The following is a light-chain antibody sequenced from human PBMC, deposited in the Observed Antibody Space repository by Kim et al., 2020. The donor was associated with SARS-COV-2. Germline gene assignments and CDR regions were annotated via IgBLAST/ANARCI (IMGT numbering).Light chain of an antibody. Sequence: GQRLTLSCSGSSSNSGSNTVNWYQQLPGTAPKLLIYSNNQRPSGVPDRFSGSKSGTSASLAITGLQAEDEADYSCQSYDSSLSHAVFGGGTQLTVL. V-gene: IGLV1-44*01. CDR1: SSNSGSNT. CDR2: SNN. J-gene: IGLJ7*01. CDR3: QSYDSSLSHAV.